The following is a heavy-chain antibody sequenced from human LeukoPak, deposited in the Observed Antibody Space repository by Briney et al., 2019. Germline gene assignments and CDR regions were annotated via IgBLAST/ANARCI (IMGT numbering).Heavy chain of an antibody. J-gene: IGHJ4*02. V-gene: IGHV3-30*04. CDR1: GFTFSSYA. CDR3: ARPSSPFKGAPDY. CDR2: ISYDGSNK. D-gene: IGHD3-16*01. Sequence: PGGSLRLSCAASGFTFSSYAMHWVRQAPGKGLEWVAVISYDGSNKYYADSVKGRFTISRDNSKNTLYLQMNSLRAEDTAVYYCARPSSPFKGAPDYWGQGTLVTVSS.